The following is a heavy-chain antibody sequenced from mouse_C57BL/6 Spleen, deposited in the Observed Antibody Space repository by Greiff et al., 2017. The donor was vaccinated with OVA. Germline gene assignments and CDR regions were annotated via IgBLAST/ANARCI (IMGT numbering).Heavy chain of an antibody. CDR2: IYPGSGST. CDR1: GYTFTSYW. J-gene: IGHJ2*01. Sequence: QVQLQQPGAELVKPGASVKMSCKASGYTFTSYWITWVKQRPGQGLEWIGDIYPGSGSTNYNEKFKSKATLTVDTSSSTAYMQLSSLTSEDAAVYYCAREGGDDSNYFDDWGQGTTLTVAS. D-gene: IGHD1-1*01. CDR3: AREGGDDSNYFDD. V-gene: IGHV1-55*01.